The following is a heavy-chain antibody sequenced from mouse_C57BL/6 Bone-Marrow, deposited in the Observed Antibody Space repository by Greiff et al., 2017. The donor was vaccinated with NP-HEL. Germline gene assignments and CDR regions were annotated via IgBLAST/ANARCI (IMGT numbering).Heavy chain of an antibody. Sequence: QVQLKESGPELVKPGASVKISCKASGYAFSSSWMNWVKQRPGKGLEWIGRIYPGDGDTNYNGKFKGKATLTADKSSSTAYMQLSSLTSEDSAVYFCARYYGSAWFAYWGQGTLVTVSA. D-gene: IGHD1-1*01. CDR1: GYAFSSSW. CDR3: ARYYGSAWFAY. CDR2: IYPGDGDT. V-gene: IGHV1-82*01. J-gene: IGHJ3*01.